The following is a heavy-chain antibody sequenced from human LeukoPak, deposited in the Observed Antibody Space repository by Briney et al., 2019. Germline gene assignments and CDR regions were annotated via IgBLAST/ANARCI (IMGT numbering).Heavy chain of an antibody. D-gene: IGHD3-10*01. CDR1: GGSFSGYY. CDR3: ARARGPSYYYYGMDV. V-gene: IGHV4-34*01. CDR2: INHSGST. Sequence: SETLSLTCAVYGGSFSGYYWSWIRQPPGKGLEWIGEINHSGSTNYNPSLKSRVTISVDTSKSQFSLKLSSVTAADTAVYYCARARGPSYYYYGMDVWGQGTTVTVSS. J-gene: IGHJ6*02.